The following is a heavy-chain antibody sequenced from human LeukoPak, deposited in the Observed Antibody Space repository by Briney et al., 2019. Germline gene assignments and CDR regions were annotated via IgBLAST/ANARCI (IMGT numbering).Heavy chain of an antibody. D-gene: IGHD4-17*01. CDR1: GYTFSAYY. J-gene: IGHJ4*02. CDR3: ARDRNGDYLFDY. V-gene: IGHV1-2*02. CDR2: INPNSGGT. Sequence: ASVKVSCKASGYTFSAYYMHWVRQAPGQGLEWMGWINPNSGGTNYAQKFQGRVTMTGDTSISTAYMELSRLSSDDTAIYYCARDRNGDYLFDYWGQGTLVTVNS.